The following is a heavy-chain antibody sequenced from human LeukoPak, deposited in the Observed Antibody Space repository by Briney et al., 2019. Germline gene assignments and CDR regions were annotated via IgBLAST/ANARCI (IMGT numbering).Heavy chain of an antibody. J-gene: IGHJ4*02. CDR2: KSYDGSNK. CDR1: GFTFSSYG. Sequence: GGSLRLSCAASGFTFSSYGMHWVRQAPGKGLEWVAVKSYDGSNKYYADSVKGRFTISRDNSKNTLYLQMNSLRAEDTAVYYCAKDSYYDSGTPYFDYWGQGTLVTVSS. V-gene: IGHV3-30*18. D-gene: IGHD3-22*01. CDR3: AKDSYYDSGTPYFDY.